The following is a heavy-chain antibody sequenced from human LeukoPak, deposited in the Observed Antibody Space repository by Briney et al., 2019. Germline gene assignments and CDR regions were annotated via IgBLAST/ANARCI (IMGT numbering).Heavy chain of an antibody. J-gene: IGHJ4*02. V-gene: IGHV3-49*03. CDR1: GFTVTNNY. Sequence: GGSLRLSCAASGFTVTNNYMSWFRQAPGKGLEWIGFVSGGTTEYAASVKGRFTISRDDSTSIAYLQMNSLTTEDTAVYYCSRGSGWLSVYWGQGTLVTVSS. CDR2: VSGGTT. D-gene: IGHD6-19*01. CDR3: SRGSGWLSVY.